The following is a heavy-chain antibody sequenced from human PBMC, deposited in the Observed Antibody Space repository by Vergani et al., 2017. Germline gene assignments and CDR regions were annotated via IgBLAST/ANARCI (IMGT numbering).Heavy chain of an antibody. CDR3: AKDQQGITILGVVITPDSLDY. Sequence: EVQLLESGGGLVQPGGSLRLSCAASGFTFSSYAMSWVRQAPGKGLEWVSAISGSGGSTYYADSVEGRFTISRDNSKNTLYLQMNSLRAEDTAVYYCAKDQQGITILGVVITPDSLDYWGQGTLVTVSS. V-gene: IGHV3-23*01. CDR1: GFTFSSYA. J-gene: IGHJ4*02. CDR2: ISGSGGST. D-gene: IGHD3-3*01.